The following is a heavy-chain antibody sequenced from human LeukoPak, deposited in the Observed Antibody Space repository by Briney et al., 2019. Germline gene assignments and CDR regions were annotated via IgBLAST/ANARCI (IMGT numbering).Heavy chain of an antibody. J-gene: IGHJ4*02. CDR2: ISYDGSNK. CDR1: GFTFSSYG. V-gene: IGHV3-30*03. D-gene: IGHD3-9*01. CDR3: AGGPRFDYRLDY. Sequence: GRSLRLSCAASGFTFSSYGMHWVRQAPGKGLEWVAVISYDGSNKYYADSVKGRFTISRDNSKNTLYLQMNSLRAEDTAVYYCAGGPRFDYRLDYWGQGTLVTVSS.